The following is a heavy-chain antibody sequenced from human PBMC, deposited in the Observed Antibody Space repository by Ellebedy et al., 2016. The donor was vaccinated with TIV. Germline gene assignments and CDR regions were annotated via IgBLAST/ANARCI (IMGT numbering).Heavy chain of an antibody. CDR3: ARQGRVETLHAFDI. J-gene: IGHJ3*02. V-gene: IGHV5-51*01. CDR2: INPGDSDS. CDR1: GYSFTTYW. Sequence: GESLKISXQGSGYSFTTYWIGWVRQMPGKGLEWMGIINPGDSDSRYSPSFQGQVTISADKSISSAYLQWSSLKASDTAMYYCARQGRVETLHAFDIWGQGTMVTVSS. D-gene: IGHD4-23*01.